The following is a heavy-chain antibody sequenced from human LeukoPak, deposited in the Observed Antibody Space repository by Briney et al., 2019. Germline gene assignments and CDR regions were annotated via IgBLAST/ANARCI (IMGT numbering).Heavy chain of an antibody. CDR3: ARGNLRLYYLDY. CDR2: INTDGSGT. J-gene: IGHJ4*02. D-gene: IGHD1-14*01. Sequence: GGSLRLSCAASGFTFSSYWMHWVRQAPGKGLVWVSRINTDGSGTSYADSVKGRFTISRDNAKNTLYLQMNSLRAEDTAVYYCARGNLRLYYLDYWGQGALVTVSS. V-gene: IGHV3-74*01. CDR1: GFTFSSYW.